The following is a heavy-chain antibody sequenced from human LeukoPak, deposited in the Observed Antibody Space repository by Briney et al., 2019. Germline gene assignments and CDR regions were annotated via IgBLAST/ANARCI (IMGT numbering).Heavy chain of an antibody. D-gene: IGHD6-19*01. V-gene: IGHV1-8*01. CDR2: MNPNSGNT. CDR1: GYTFTSYD. CDR3: ARGGWYRVKHFDY. Sequence: GASVKVSCKASGYTFTSYDINWVRQATGQGLEWMGWMNPNSGNTGYAQKLQGRVTMTTDTSTSTAYMELRSLRSDDTAVYYCARGGWYRVKHFDYWGQGTLVTVSS. J-gene: IGHJ4*02.